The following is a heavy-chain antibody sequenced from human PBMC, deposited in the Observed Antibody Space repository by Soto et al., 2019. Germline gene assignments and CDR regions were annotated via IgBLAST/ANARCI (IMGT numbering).Heavy chain of an antibody. CDR1: GGYIICSIDY. V-gene: IGHV4-39*01. D-gene: IGHD2-2*01. CDR2: IYYSGST. CDR3: ARHRLGYCSSTSCFRSSWFDP. J-gene: IGHJ5*02. Sequence: PSVTLSLTWSVSGGYIICSIDYWGWIHQPPGKGLEWIGSIYYSGSTYYNPSLKSRVTISVDTSKNQFSLKLSSVTAADTAVYYCARHRLGYCSSTSCFRSSWFDPWGQGTLVNVSS.